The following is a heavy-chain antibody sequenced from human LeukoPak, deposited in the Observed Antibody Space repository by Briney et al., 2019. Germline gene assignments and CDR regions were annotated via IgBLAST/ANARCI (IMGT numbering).Heavy chain of an antibody. CDR2: ISGSGGST. D-gene: IGHD2-21*02. J-gene: IGHJ6*02. Sequence: GGSLRLSCAASGFTFSSYAMHWVRQAPGKGLEWVSAISGSGGSTYYADSVKGRFTISRDNSKNTLCLQMNSLRAEDTAVYYCAKEHCGGDCYWPYYYYGMDVWGQGTTVTVSS. CDR3: AKEHCGGDCYWPYYYYGMDV. V-gene: IGHV3-23*01. CDR1: GFTFSSYA.